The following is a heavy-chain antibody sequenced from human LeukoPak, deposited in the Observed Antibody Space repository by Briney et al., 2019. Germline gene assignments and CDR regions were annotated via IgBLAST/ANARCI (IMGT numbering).Heavy chain of an antibody. Sequence: PGGSLRLSCAASGFTFSSYGMSWVRQAPGKGLEWVSAISGSGGSTYYADSVKGRFTISRDNSKNTLYLQMNSLRAEDTAVYYCAKDRFGSGWYSDKPNPFDYWGQGTLVTVSS. J-gene: IGHJ4*02. CDR2: ISGSGGST. D-gene: IGHD6-19*01. CDR3: AKDRFGSGWYSDKPNPFDY. CDR1: GFTFSSYG. V-gene: IGHV3-23*01.